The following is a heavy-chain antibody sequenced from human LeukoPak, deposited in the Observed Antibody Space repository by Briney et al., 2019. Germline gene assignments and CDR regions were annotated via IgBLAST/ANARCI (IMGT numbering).Heavy chain of an antibody. CDR1: GFTFSSYA. D-gene: IGHD4-17*01. CDR2: INGNGGST. Sequence: GGSLKLSCAASGFTFSSYAMSWVRQIPGKGLEWVSGINGNGGSTNYADSVKGRFTISRDNSKNTLYLQMNSLRAEDTAVYYCAILTVTTAYWGQGTLVTVSS. V-gene: IGHV3-23*01. J-gene: IGHJ4*02. CDR3: AILTVTTAY.